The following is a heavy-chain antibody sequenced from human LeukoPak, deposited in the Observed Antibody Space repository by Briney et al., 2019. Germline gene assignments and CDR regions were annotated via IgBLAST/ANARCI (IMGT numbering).Heavy chain of an antibody. J-gene: IGHJ4*02. CDR2: INPKSGGT. CDR1: GYTFIGYY. CDR3: ARTSRQEDY. Sequence: GASVKVSCKTSGYTFIGYYIYWVRQAPGQGLEWMGWINPKSGGTNYAQKFQGRVTMTRDTSISTAYMELSRLRSDYTAVYYCARTSRQEDYWGQGTLITVSS. V-gene: IGHV1-2*02.